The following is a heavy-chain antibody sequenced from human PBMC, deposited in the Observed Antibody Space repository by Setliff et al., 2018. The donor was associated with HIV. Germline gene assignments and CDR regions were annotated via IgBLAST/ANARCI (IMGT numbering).Heavy chain of an antibody. Sequence: ASVKVSCKTSGYIFTDFFLHWIRQAPGQGPEWMGWISPNTGGTQYAQRFQGRVTVTRDTPYTTVYMEMKSLRSDDTAIYYCARDNRTGYSGGWPLDYWGQGTLVTVSS. V-gene: IGHV1-2*02. CDR1: GYIFTDFF. D-gene: IGHD5-12*01. CDR2: ISPNTGGT. CDR3: ARDNRTGYSGGWPLDY. J-gene: IGHJ4*02.